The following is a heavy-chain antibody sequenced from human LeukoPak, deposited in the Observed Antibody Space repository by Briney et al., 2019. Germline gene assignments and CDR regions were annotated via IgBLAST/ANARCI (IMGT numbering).Heavy chain of an antibody. V-gene: IGHV3-48*04. CDR3: ARVVGASFDY. CDR1: GFTFSSYS. CDR2: ISSSSTI. D-gene: IGHD1-26*01. J-gene: IGHJ4*02. Sequence: GGSLRLSCAASGFTFSSYSMNWVRQAPGKGLEWVSYISSSSTIYYADSVKGRFTISRDNAKNSLYLQMNSLKAEDTAVYYCARVVGASFDYWGQGTLVTVSS.